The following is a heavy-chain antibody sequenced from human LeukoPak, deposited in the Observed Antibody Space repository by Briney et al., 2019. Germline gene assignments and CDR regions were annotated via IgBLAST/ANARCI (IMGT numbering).Heavy chain of an antibody. CDR1: GYSISSGYL. J-gene: IGHJ4*02. D-gene: IGHD6-19*01. CDR2: IYTSGST. V-gene: IGHV4-61*02. Sequence: SETLSLTCTVSGYSISSGYLWGWIRQPAGKGLEWIGRIYTSGSTNYNPSLKSRVTISVDTSKNQFSLKLSSVTAADTAVYYCARVSSIAVAGETDYWGQGTLVTVSS. CDR3: ARVSSIAVAGETDY.